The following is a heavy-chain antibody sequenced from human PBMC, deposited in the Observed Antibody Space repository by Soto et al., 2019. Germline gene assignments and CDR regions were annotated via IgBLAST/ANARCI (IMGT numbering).Heavy chain of an antibody. J-gene: IGHJ4*02. V-gene: IGHV1-69*01. D-gene: IGHD1-26*01. CDR2: IIPLFGTA. CDR3: AADVGASARTFDY. CDR1: GGTFSTYA. Sequence: QVQLVQSGAEVKKPGSSVNVSCKASGGTFSTYAISWVRQAPGQGLEWMGGIIPLFGTANYAQKFQGRVTITADESTSTAYMELSSLRSEDTGVYYCAADVGASARTFDYWGQGSLVTVSS.